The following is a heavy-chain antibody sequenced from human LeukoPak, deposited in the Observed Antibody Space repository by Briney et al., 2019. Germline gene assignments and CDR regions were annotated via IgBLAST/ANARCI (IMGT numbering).Heavy chain of an antibody. V-gene: IGHV3-48*03. D-gene: IGHD4-11*01. CDR1: GFTFSSYE. Sequence: GGSLRLSCAASGFTFSSYEMNWVRQAPGKGLEWVSYISGGGDTIYYADSVKGRFTISRDNAMNSLYLQMNSLRAEDTAVYYCARSQKTTVIDYMDVWGKGTTVTVSS. J-gene: IGHJ6*03. CDR3: ARSQKTTVIDYMDV. CDR2: ISGGGDTI.